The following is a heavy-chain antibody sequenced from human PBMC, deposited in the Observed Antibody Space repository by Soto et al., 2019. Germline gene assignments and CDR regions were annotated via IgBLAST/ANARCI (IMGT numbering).Heavy chain of an antibody. CDR1: GYTFTSYG. CDR3: ARVHLESGYDGLFDY. CDR2: ISAYNGNT. Sequence: ASVKVSCKASGYTFTSYGISWVRQAPGQGLEWMGWISAYNGNTNYAQKLQGRVTMTTDTSTSTAYMELRSLRSDDTAVYYCARVHLESGYDGLFDYWGQGTLVTVSS. D-gene: IGHD5-12*01. V-gene: IGHV1-18*01. J-gene: IGHJ4*02.